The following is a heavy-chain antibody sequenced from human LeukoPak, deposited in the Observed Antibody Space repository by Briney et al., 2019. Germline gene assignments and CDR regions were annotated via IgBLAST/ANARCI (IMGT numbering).Heavy chain of an antibody. CDR1: GGSISTYY. V-gene: IGHV4-59*01. D-gene: IGHD6-13*01. CDR2: IYYSGST. CDR3: ARGGIAAFHFDY. J-gene: IGHJ4*02. Sequence: SETLSLTCTVSGGSISTYYWSWIRQPPGKGLEWIGYIYYSGSTNYNPSLKSRVTMSVDTSKNQFPLKLSSVTAADTAVYYCARGGIAAFHFDYWGQGTLATVSS.